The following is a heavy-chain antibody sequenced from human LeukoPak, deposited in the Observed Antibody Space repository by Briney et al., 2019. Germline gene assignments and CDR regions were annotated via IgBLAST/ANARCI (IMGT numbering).Heavy chain of an antibody. CDR3: AKDLQLLCSISCYFDY. Sequence: GGSLRPSCAASEFTFSSYGMHWVRQAPGKGLEWVALISYDGSIKYYADSVKGRFTISRDNSKNTLYLQMNSLRAEDTAVYYCAKDLQLLCSISCYFDYWGQGTLVTVSS. V-gene: IGHV3-30*19. CDR2: ISYDGSIK. J-gene: IGHJ4*02. D-gene: IGHD2-2*01. CDR1: EFTFSSYG.